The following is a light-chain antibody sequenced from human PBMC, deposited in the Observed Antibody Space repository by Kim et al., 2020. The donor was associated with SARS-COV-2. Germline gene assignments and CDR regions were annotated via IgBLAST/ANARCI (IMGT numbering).Light chain of an antibody. J-gene: IGLJ3*02. CDR1: SGSSASNY. CDR2: EDN. Sequence: KTVTISCTGSSGSSASNYVQWYQQRPGSAPTTVIYEDNQRPSGVPDRFSGSIDSSSNSASLTISGLKTEDEADYYCQSYDSSNLWVFGGGTQLTVL. CDR3: QSYDSSNLWV. V-gene: IGLV6-57*02.